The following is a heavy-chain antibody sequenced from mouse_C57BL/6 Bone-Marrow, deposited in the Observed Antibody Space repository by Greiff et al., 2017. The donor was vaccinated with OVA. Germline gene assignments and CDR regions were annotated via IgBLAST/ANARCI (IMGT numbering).Heavy chain of an antibody. CDR2: INPNNGGT. CDR3: ARGTSDWYFDV. J-gene: IGHJ1*03. Sequence: VQLKESGPELVKPGASVKIPCKASGYTFTDYNMDWVKQSHGKSLEWIGDINPNNGGTIYNQKFKGKATLTVDKSSSTAYMELRSLTSEDTAVYYCARGTSDWYFDVWGTGTTVTVSS. CDR1: GYTFTDYN. V-gene: IGHV1-18*01.